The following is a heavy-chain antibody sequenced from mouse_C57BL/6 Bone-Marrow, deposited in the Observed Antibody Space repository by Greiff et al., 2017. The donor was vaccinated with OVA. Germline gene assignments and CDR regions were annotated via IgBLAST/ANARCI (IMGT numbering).Heavy chain of an antibody. CDR3: ARPEITTVVPYFDY. D-gene: IGHD1-1*01. V-gene: IGHV1-22*01. Sequence: DVKLQESGPELVKPGASVKMSCKASGYTLTDYKMHWVKQSNGKSLDLIVYINPNKCGTSYNQKFKGKATLPVNKSSSTAYMELRSLTSEDSAVYYCARPEITTVVPYFDYWGQGTTLTVSS. CDR1: GYTLTDYK. CDR2: INPNKCGT. J-gene: IGHJ2*01.